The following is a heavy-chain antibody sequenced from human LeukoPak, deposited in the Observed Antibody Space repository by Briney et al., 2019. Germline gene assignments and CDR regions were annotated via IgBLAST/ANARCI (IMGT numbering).Heavy chain of an antibody. Sequence: GGSLRLSCAASGLTLSNYWMSWVRQAPGKGLEWVSAISGSGGSTYYADSVKGRFTISRDNSKNTLYLQMNSLRAEDTAVYYCARGYCSGGSCYEGAYYFDYWGQGTLVTVSS. CDR3: ARGYCSGGSCYEGAYYFDY. CDR1: GLTLSNYW. V-gene: IGHV3-23*01. CDR2: ISGSGGST. J-gene: IGHJ4*02. D-gene: IGHD2-15*01.